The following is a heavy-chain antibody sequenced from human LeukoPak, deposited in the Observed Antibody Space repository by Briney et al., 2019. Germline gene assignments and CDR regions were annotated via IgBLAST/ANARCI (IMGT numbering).Heavy chain of an antibody. Sequence: SETLSLTCAVYGGSFSGYYWSWIRQPPGKGLEWIGEINHSGSTNYNPSLKSRVTISVDTSKNQFSLKLSPVTAADTAVYYCARAWTGVVNWFDPWGQGTLVTVSS. CDR1: GGSFSGYY. D-gene: IGHD3-3*01. J-gene: IGHJ5*02. V-gene: IGHV4-34*01. CDR3: ARAWTGVVNWFDP. CDR2: INHSGST.